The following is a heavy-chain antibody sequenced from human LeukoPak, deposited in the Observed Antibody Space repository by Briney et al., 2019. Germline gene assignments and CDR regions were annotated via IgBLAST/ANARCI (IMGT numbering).Heavy chain of an antibody. J-gene: IGHJ4*02. V-gene: IGHV3-23*01. D-gene: IGHD3-10*01. Sequence: GGSLRLSSAASGFTLSNDPMSWVRHTPAKGLEWVSTINYSGGSTYYADSVKGRFTISRDNSKNTLYLQMNSLRVDDTAVYNCANRPGWRGVECWGQGTLGTVSS. CDR1: GFTLSNDP. CDR2: INYSGGST. CDR3: ANRPGWRGVEC.